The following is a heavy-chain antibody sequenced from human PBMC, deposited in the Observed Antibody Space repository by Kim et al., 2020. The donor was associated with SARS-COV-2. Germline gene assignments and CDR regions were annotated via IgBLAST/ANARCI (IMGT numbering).Heavy chain of an antibody. D-gene: IGHD3-22*01. CDR3: ARDGAAYYDSSGLDY. J-gene: IGHJ4*02. CDR1: GFTFSDYY. CDR2: ISSSSSYT. V-gene: IGHV3-11*06. Sequence: GWSLRLSCAASGFTFSDYYMSWIRQAPGKGLEWVSYISSSSSYTNYADSVKGRFTISRDNAKNSLYLQMNSLRAEDTAVYYCARDGAAYYDSSGLDYWGQGTLVTVSS.